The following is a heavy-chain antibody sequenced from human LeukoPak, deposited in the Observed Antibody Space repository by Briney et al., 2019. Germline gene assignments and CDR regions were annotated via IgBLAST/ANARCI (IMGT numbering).Heavy chain of an antibody. D-gene: IGHD3-22*01. CDR2: IYYSGSI. CDR1: GGSISSHS. V-gene: IGHV4-59*11. Sequence: SETLSLTCTVSGGSISSHSWSWIRQPPGKGLEWIGNIYYSGSIKYNPSLKSRVTTSVDTSKNQFSLKLSSVTAADTAVYHCARDQNYDSSGSFGMDVWGQGTTVTVSS. CDR3: ARDQNYDSSGSFGMDV. J-gene: IGHJ6*02.